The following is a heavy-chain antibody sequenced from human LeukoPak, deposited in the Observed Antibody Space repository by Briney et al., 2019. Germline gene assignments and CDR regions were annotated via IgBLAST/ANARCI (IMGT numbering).Heavy chain of an antibody. CDR1: GFTFSSYS. Sequence: GGSLRLSCAASGFTFSSYSMNWARQAPGKGLEWVSSISSSSSYIYYADSVKGRFTISRDNAKNSLYLQMNSLRAEDTAVYYCARQQLEPHYYYYYMDVWGKGTTVTVSS. CDR2: ISSSSSYI. D-gene: IGHD6-13*01. J-gene: IGHJ6*03. V-gene: IGHV3-21*01. CDR3: ARQQLEPHYYYYYMDV.